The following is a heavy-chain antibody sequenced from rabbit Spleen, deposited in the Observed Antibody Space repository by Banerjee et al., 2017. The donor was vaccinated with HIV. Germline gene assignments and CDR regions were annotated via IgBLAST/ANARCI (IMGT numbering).Heavy chain of an antibody. CDR2: IYVGNGGR. Sequence: QSLEESGGDLVKPGASLTLTCTASGFTISGSYYMCWVRQAPGKGLEWIACIYVGNGGRYYATWAKGRFTISKPSSTVDLRVTSLTAADTATYFCARDTFDDNGDLRDNLWGQGTLVTVS. J-gene: IGHJ4*01. CDR1: GFTISGSYY. CDR3: ARDTFDDNGDLRDNL. V-gene: IGHV1S40*01. D-gene: IGHD2-1*01.